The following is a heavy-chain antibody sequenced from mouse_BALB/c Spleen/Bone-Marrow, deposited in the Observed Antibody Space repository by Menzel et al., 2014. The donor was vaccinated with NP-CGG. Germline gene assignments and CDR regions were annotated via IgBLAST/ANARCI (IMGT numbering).Heavy chain of an antibody. Sequence: DVKLVESGGGLVQPGGSLKLSCAASGFTFSNYGMSWVRQTPDKRLEMIATINVNGDTTYHPDSVKGRFTISRDNVKNTLYLQMSSLKSEDTAMYYCARGYDYSSWFAYWGRGSLVTVSA. V-gene: IGHV5-6-3*01. D-gene: IGHD2-4*01. CDR2: INVNGDTT. J-gene: IGHJ3*01. CDR3: ARGYDYSSWFAY. CDR1: GFTFSNYG.